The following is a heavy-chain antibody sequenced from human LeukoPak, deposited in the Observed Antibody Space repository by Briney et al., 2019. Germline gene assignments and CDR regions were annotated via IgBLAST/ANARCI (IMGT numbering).Heavy chain of an antibody. J-gene: IGHJ6*02. V-gene: IGHV3-7*05. Sequence: PGGSLRLSCTAPGFTISNYWMSWVRQTPEKGLEWVANIKQDGSETVYVDSVKGRFTISRDNAQSSLYLQMNSLRAEDTAVYYCARDPYSSSWSYGMDVWGQGTAVTVSS. CDR2: IKQDGSET. CDR3: ARDPYSSSWSYGMDV. D-gene: IGHD6-13*01. CDR1: GFTISNYW.